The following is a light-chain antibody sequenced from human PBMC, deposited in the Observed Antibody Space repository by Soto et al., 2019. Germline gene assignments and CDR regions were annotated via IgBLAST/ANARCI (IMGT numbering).Light chain of an antibody. Sequence: DFQMTQSPSTLSASVVDRVTITCLASQSISSWLAWYQQKPGKAPKLLIYKASSLESGVPSRFSGSGSGTEFTLTISSLQPDDFATYYCQQYNSYSWRFGQGTKVDI. CDR3: QQYNSYSWR. CDR1: QSISSW. V-gene: IGKV1-5*03. J-gene: IGKJ1*01. CDR2: KAS.